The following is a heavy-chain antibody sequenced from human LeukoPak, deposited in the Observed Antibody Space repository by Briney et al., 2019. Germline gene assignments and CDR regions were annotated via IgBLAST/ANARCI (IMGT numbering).Heavy chain of an antibody. CDR1: GFSFSSYS. CDR2: ISGDGNAK. J-gene: IGHJ4*02. CDR3: ARDYVYAFDY. D-gene: IGHD2/OR15-2a*01. V-gene: IGHV3-48*01. Sequence: GGSLRLSCAAPGFSFSSYSINWVRQAPGKGLEWDSYISGDGNAKHYTDSVKGRFTISRDNAKNALYLQMNSLRAEDTAVYFCARDYVYAFDYWGQGTLVTVSS.